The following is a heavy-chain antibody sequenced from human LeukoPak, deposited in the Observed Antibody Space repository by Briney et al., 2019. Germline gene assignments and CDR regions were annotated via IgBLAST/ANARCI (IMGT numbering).Heavy chain of an antibody. Sequence: SETLSLTCTVSDGSVSSYYWSWIRQPPGKGLEWSGYIYYSGSTNYNPSLKSRVTISVDTSKNQFSLKLSSVTAADTALYYCARWAWNDAGRWFDPWGQGTLVTVSS. V-gene: IGHV4-59*02. CDR3: ARWAWNDAGRWFDP. J-gene: IGHJ5*02. CDR2: IYYSGST. D-gene: IGHD1-1*01. CDR1: DGSVSSYY.